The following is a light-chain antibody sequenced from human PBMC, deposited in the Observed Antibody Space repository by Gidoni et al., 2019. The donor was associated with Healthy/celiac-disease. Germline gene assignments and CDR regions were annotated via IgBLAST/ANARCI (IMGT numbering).Light chain of an antibody. CDR3: SSYTSSSTLYV. Sequence: QAALTQPASVSASPGHSITISCTGTSSDVGRYNYVSWYQQHPGKAPKLMIYDVSNRPSGVSNRFSGSKSGNTASLTISELQAEDEADYYCSSYTSSSTLYVFGTGTKVTVL. V-gene: IGLV2-14*01. CDR2: DVS. J-gene: IGLJ1*01. CDR1: SSDVGRYNY.